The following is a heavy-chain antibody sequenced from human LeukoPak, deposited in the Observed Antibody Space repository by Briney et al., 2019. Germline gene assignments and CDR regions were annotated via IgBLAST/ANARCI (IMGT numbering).Heavy chain of an antibody. CDR2: INHSGST. J-gene: IGHJ5*02. D-gene: IGHD6-19*01. V-gene: IGHV4-34*01. CDR3: ARGGWQWLEWNWFDP. CDR1: GGSFSGYH. Sequence: SETLSLTCAVYGGSFSGYHWSWIRQPPGKGLEWIGEINHSGSTNYNPSLKSRVTISVDTSKNQFSLKLSSVTAADTAVYYCARGGWQWLEWNWFDPWGQGTLVTVSS.